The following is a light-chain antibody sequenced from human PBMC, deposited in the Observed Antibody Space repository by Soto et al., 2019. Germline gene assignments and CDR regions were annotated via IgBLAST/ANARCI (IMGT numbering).Light chain of an antibody. CDR3: SSYTSYTTLWV. CDR2: EVT. V-gene: IGLV2-14*01. Sequence: QSVLTQPASVSGSPGQSITISCTGTESDAGNYNYVSWYQQHPGKAPKLIIYEVTSRPSGVSNRLAGSKSGNAASLTISGLQAEDEADYYCSSYTSYTTLWVFGGGTKLTVL. CDR1: ESDAGNYNY. J-gene: IGLJ3*02.